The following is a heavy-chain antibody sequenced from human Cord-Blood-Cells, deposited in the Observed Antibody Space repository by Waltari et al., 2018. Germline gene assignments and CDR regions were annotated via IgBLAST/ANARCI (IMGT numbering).Heavy chain of an antibody. D-gene: IGHD5-12*01. J-gene: IGHJ5*02. CDR3: ARDANNYDVDIVATNWFDP. CDR2: IYTSGST. CDR1: GGPFSSYY. V-gene: IGHV4-4*07. Sequence: QVQLPESGPGLVKPSETLSLTCTVSGGPFSSYYWSWIRQPAGTGLEWIGRIYTSGSTNYNPSLKSRVTMSVDTSKNQFSLKLSSVTAADTAVYYCARDANNYDVDIVATNWFDPWGQGTLVTVSS.